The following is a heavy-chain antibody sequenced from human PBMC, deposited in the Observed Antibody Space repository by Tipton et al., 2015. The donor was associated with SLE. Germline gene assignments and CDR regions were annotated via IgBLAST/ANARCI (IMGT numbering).Heavy chain of an antibody. D-gene: IGHD3-16*01. CDR1: GGSINSGGYY. Sequence: TLSLTFTVSGGSINSGGYYWSWIRQLPGKGLEWIGYVYNSESTYYNLSLKNRLTISVDTSKNQFSLKLISVTAADTAVYYCARGAPWHYFDSWGQGALVTVSS. J-gene: IGHJ4*02. CDR2: VYNSEST. V-gene: IGHV4-31*03. CDR3: ARGAPWHYFDS.